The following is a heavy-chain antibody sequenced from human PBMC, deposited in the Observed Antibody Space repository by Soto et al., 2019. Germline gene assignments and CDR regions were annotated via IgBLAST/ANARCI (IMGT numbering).Heavy chain of an antibody. CDR3: VRDLNWALDY. Sequence: GSLRLSCAASGFTFNKYSLNWVRQAPGKGLEWVSYISNSGTTIIYADSVKGRFTISRDNAKNALYLQMNCLRAEDTAVYYCVRDLNWALDYWGQGTLVTVSS. CDR2: ISNSGTTI. D-gene: IGHD3-16*01. J-gene: IGHJ4*02. V-gene: IGHV3-48*01. CDR1: GFTFNKYS.